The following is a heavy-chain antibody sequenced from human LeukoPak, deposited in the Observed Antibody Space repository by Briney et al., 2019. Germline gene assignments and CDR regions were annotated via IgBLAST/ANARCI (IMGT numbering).Heavy chain of an antibody. Sequence: ASVKVSCKASGYTFTGYYMHWVRQAPGEGLEWMGWINPNRGGTNYAQKFQGRVTMTRDTSISTAYMELSRLRSDDTAMYFCARDVGELLFDYWGQGTLVTVSS. D-gene: IGHD1-26*01. CDR2: INPNRGGT. V-gene: IGHV1-2*02. CDR1: GYTFTGYY. J-gene: IGHJ4*02. CDR3: ARDVGELLFDY.